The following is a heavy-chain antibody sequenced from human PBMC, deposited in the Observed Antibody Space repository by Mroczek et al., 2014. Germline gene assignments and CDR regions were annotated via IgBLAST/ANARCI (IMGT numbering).Heavy chain of an antibody. Sequence: QLVESGGGVVQPGRSLRLSCAASGFTFSSYGMHWVRQAPGKGLEWVAVISYDGSNKYYADSVKGRFTISRDNSKNTLYLQMNSLRAEDTAVYYCAKVPEVGAKWYYYYGMDVWGQGTTVTVSS. CDR2: ISYDGSNK. CDR1: GFTFSSYG. V-gene: IGHV3-30*18. CDR3: AKVPEVGAKWYYYYGMDV. J-gene: IGHJ6*02. D-gene: IGHD1-26*01.